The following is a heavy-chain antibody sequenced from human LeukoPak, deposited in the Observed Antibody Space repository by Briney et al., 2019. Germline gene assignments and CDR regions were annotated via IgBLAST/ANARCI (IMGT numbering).Heavy chain of an antibody. CDR1: GFPFGNYA. Sequence: PGGSLRLSCAASGFPFGNYAKSWVRQAPGKGLEWVSGVSGSGTTTYYADSVKGRFSISRDNSKNTLFLQMNSLRADDTAVYYCATPRQWPVCFDYWATGTQVTVSS. V-gene: IGHV3-23*01. J-gene: IGHJ4*02. CDR3: ATPRQWPVCFDY. CDR2: VSGSGTTT. D-gene: IGHD6-19*01.